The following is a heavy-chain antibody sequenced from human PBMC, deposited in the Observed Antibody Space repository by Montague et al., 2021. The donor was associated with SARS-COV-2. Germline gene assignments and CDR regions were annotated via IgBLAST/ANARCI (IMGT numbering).Heavy chain of an antibody. V-gene: IGHV2-70*01. J-gene: IGHJ4*02. CDR2: SDWDXDK. CDR1: GFSLSTSGMC. D-gene: IGHD6-13*01. CDR3: ARIFDSSWPTFDY. Sequence: PALVKPTQTLTLTCTFSGFSLSTSGMCVSWIRQPPGKALGWLALSDWDXDKYYSTSLKTRLTISKDTSKNQVVLTMTNMDPVDTATYYCARIFDSSWPTFDYWGQGTLVTVSS.